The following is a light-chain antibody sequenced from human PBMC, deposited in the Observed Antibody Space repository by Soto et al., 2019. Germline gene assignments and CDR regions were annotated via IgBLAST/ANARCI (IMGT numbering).Light chain of an antibody. Sequence: EIVLTQSPGTLSLSPGERATLSCRASQSVSNNYLAWYQQKPGQAPRLLICGVSTRATGIPARFSGSGSGTEFTLTISRLEPEDFAVYYCQQFSSYPLTFGGGTKVDIK. J-gene: IGKJ4*01. V-gene: IGKV3-20*01. CDR1: QSVSNNY. CDR2: GVS. CDR3: QQFSSYPLT.